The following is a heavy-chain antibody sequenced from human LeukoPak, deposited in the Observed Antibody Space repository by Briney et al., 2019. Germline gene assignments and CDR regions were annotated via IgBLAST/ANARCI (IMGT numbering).Heavy chain of an antibody. CDR3: AKVKYSSSWYPELPHDAFDI. J-gene: IGHJ3*02. CDR2: ISYDENNK. CDR1: GFIFSSYV. Sequence: GGSLRLSCAASGFIFSSYVMHWVRQAPGKGLEWVAIISYDENNKYYADSVKGRFTISRDNSKNTLYLQMNSLRAEDTAVYYCAKVKYSSSWYPELPHDAFDIWGQGTMVTVSS. D-gene: IGHD6-13*01. V-gene: IGHV3-30*18.